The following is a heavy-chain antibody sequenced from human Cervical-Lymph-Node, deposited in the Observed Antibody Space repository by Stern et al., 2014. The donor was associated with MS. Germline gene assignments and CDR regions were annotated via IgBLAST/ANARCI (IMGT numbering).Heavy chain of an antibody. Sequence: LVASGGGVVQPGGSLGLSCAASGISFSRYAMHWVSPALGKGLEWAAHIWYDGNNPYYADSVTGRFTISRDNFKNTLYLQMNSLRAEDTAVYYCASAYSSSHYYFDYWGQGTLVTVSS. CDR1: GISFSRYA. D-gene: IGHD6-13*01. J-gene: IGHJ4*02. CDR3: ASAYSSSHYYFDY. V-gene: IGHV3-33*01. CDR2: IWYDGNNP.